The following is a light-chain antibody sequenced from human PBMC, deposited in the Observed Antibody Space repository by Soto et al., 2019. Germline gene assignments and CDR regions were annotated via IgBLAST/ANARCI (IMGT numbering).Light chain of an antibody. J-gene: IGLJ3*02. CDR3: SSYTNKDTLL. CDR2: DVT. CDR1: SRDVGGYDH. V-gene: IGLV2-14*03. Sequence: QSVLTQPASVSGSPGQSITISCTGTSRDVGGYDHVSWYQQHPGKAPKLIIYDVTVRPSGISRRFSGSKSDNTASLAVSGLQPEDEADYYCSSYTNKDTLLFGGGTKVTVL.